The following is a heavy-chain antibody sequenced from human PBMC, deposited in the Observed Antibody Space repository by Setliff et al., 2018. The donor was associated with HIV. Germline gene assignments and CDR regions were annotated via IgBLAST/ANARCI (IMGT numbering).Heavy chain of an antibody. Sequence: KPSETLSLTCTVFGGSTFYWSWIRQPAGKGLEWIGHIDTSGSTNYNPSLKSRVTITVDTSKSQFSLNVNSVTAAVTAVYYCATSSSWSTFDYWGQGTLVTVSS. V-gene: IGHV4-4*07. J-gene: IGHJ4*02. CDR2: IDTSGST. CDR3: ATSSSWSTFDY. CDR1: GGSTFY. D-gene: IGHD6-19*01.